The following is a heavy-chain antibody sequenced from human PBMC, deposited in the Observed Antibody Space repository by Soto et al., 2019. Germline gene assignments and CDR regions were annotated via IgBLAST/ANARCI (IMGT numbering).Heavy chain of an antibody. D-gene: IGHD3-3*01. CDR2: IYGGGDGI. V-gene: IGHV3-23*04. CDR3: AKDRQPDGFWPFDH. CDR1: GFPFSTYT. Sequence: EVQLVESGGGLVQPGGSLRLSCVGSGFPFSTYTMSWVRQAPGQGLEWLSGIYGGGDGISYADSVKGRFTISRDNSRSTVYLQMNSLRSDDTAIYYCAKDRQPDGFWPFDHWGRGTLIVVSS. J-gene: IGHJ4*02.